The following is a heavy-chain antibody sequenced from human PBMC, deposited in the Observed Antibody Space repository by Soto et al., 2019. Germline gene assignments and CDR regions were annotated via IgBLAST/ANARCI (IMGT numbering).Heavy chain of an antibody. CDR3: GRYTPPDYDFWCGYFYLYGMDV. V-gene: IGHV1-18*01. J-gene: IGHJ6*02. Sequence: QVQLVQSGAEVKKPGASVKVSCKASGYTFTSYGISWVRQAPGQGLEWMGGISAYNGNTNYAQKLQGRVTMTTDKSTSTAYMERRSLSSDDTAVYYCGRYTPPDYDFWCGYFYLYGMDVWGQGTTVTVFS. CDR1: GYTFTSYG. D-gene: IGHD3-3*01. CDR2: ISAYNGNT.